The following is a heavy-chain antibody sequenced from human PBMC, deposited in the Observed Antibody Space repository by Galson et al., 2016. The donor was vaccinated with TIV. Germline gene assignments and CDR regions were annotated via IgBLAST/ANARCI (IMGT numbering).Heavy chain of an antibody. CDR2: IFAIFGIA. Sequence: SVKVSCKASGGIFRTNAISWVRQAPGQGLEWMGGIFAIFGIANYAQKFQGRVTITADESTSTAYMELSSLRSEDTAVYHCARNRGYSVTGDFDFWGQGTLVTVSS. J-gene: IGHJ4*02. V-gene: IGHV1-69*13. CDR3: ARNRGYSVTGDFDF. CDR1: GGIFRTNA. D-gene: IGHD5/OR15-5a*01.